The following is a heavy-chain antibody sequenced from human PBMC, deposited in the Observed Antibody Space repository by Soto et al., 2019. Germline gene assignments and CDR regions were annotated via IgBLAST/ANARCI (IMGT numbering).Heavy chain of an antibody. CDR3: ARDEMVVATGSRTWHYYYGMDV. V-gene: IGHV1-69*12. CDR2: IIPIFGTA. CDR1: GGTFSTYA. J-gene: IGHJ6*02. Sequence: QVQLVQSGAEVKKPGSSVKVSCKSSGGTFSTYAISWVRQAPGQGLEWMGGIIPIFGTANYAQKFQGRVTITADESTTTAYMEVISLRSEDMAVYYCARDEMVVATGSRTWHYYYGMDVWDQGTTVTVSS. D-gene: IGHD2-15*01.